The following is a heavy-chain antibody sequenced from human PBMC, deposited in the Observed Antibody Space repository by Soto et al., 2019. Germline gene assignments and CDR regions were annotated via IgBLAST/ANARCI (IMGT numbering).Heavy chain of an antibody. CDR1: GYTFTGYY. CDR2: INPNSGGT. J-gene: IGHJ3*02. Sequence: ASVKVSCKASGYTFTGYYMHWVRQAPGQGLEWMGWINPNSGGTNYAQKFQGWVTMTRDTSISTAYMELSRLRSDDTAVYYCARGPQRGGSGAFDIWGQGTMVTV. D-gene: IGHD3-10*01. CDR3: ARGPQRGGSGAFDI. V-gene: IGHV1-2*04.